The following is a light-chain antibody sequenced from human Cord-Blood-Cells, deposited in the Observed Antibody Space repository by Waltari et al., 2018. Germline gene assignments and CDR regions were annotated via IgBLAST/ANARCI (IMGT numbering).Light chain of an antibody. CDR2: DVS. CDR1: SSDVGGYTY. V-gene: IGLV2-11*01. CDR3: CSYAGSYTFV. J-gene: IGLJ1*01. Sequence: QSALTQPRSVSGSPGQSVTISCTGTSSDVGGYTYVPWYQQHPGKAPNLMIYDVSKRPSGVPDRFSGSKSGNTASLTISGLQAEDEADYYCCSYAGSYTFVFGTGTKVTVL.